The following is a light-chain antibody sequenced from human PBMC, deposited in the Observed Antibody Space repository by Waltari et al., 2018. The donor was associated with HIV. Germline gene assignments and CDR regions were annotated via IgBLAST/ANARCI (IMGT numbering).Light chain of an antibody. CDR1: SPDIGYYDY. V-gene: IGLV2-14*03. Sequence: QSALTQPASVSGSPGQSLVLPCTGSSPDIGYYDYVSWYQQYPGQAPKALIYEVTSRPSGTSSRFSGSKSATTAFLAISKLQTDDEADYFCSSYTRRGTVVFGGGTRLTVL. CDR2: EVT. J-gene: IGLJ2*01. CDR3: SSYTRRGTVV.